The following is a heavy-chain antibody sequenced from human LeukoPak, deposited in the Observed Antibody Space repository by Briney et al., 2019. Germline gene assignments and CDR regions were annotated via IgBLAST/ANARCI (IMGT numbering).Heavy chain of an antibody. V-gene: IGHV3-11*03. CDR3: ARSYYGSQGNFDY. CDR2: ISDSSRYT. CDR1: GFTFSDHY. D-gene: IGHD3-10*01. Sequence: PGGSLRLSCAASGFTFSDHYMSWIRQAPGKGLEWVSYISDSSRYTHFADSVKGRLTISRDNAKNSLYLQMNSLRAEDTAVYYCARSYYGSQGNFDYWGQGTLVTVSS. J-gene: IGHJ4*02.